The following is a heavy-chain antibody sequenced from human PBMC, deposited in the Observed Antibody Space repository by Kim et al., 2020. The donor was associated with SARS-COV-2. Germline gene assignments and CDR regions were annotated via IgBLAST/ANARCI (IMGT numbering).Heavy chain of an antibody. CDR3: AKAGGVYYYYMDV. D-gene: IGHD2-8*01. J-gene: IGHJ6*03. V-gene: IGHV3-9*01. Sequence: YADSGKGRLTISRDNAKNSLYLQMNSLRAEDTALYYCAKAGGVYYYYMDVWGKGTTVTVSS.